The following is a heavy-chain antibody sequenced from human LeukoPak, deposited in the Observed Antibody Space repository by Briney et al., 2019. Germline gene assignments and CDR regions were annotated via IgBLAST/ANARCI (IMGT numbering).Heavy chain of an antibody. J-gene: IGHJ4*02. CDR1: GFTFSNAW. CDR2: IKSITDSGTT. V-gene: IGHV3-15*01. D-gene: IGHD1-7*01. Sequence: GGSLRLSCAASGFTFSNAWMSWVRQAPGKGLEWVGRIKSITDSGTTDYAAPVKGRFTISRDDSKNTLYLQMNSLKTEDTAVYYCTTETRLSTLTGTTIDYWGQGTLVTVSS. CDR3: TTETRLSTLTGTTIDY.